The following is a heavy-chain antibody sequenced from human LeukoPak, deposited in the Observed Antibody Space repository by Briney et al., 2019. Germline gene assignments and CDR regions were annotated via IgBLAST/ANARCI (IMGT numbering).Heavy chain of an antibody. CDR3: AKDDGSGTTDY. Sequence: GGSLRLSCAASGFTFSSYAMNWVCQAPGKGLEWVSAISGSGGSTYYADSVKGRFTISRDNSKNTLYPQMKSLRADDTAVYYCAKDDGSGTTDYWGQGTLVTVSS. CDR2: ISGSGGST. V-gene: IGHV3-23*01. J-gene: IGHJ4*02. D-gene: IGHD3-10*01. CDR1: GFTFSSYA.